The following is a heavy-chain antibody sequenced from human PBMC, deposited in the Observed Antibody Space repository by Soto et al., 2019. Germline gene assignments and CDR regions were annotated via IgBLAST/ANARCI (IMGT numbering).Heavy chain of an antibody. D-gene: IGHD6-25*01. J-gene: IGHJ6*02. Sequence: GGSLRLSCAASGFTFSSYSMNWVRQAPGKRLEWVSSISSSSSYIYYADSVKGRFTISRDNAKNSLYLQMNSLRAEDTAVYYCARDGYQSYYYGMDVWGQGTTVTVSS. CDR1: GFTFSSYS. V-gene: IGHV3-21*01. CDR2: ISSSSSYI. CDR3: ARDGYQSYYYGMDV.